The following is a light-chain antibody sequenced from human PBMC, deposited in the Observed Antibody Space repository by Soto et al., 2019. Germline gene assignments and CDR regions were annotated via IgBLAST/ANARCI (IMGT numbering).Light chain of an antibody. CDR1: SSDFGGYNY. Sequence: QSVLTQPASVSGSPGQSITISCTGTSSDFGGYNYVSWYQQHPGKAPKLMIYAVSNRPSGVSNRFSGSKSGNTASLTISGLQAEDEADYYCSSYTSSSNLYVFGTGTKVTVL. CDR3: SSYTSSSNLYV. V-gene: IGLV2-14*01. J-gene: IGLJ1*01. CDR2: AVS.